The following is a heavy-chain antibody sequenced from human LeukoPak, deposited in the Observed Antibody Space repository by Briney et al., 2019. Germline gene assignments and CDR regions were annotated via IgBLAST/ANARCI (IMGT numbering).Heavy chain of an antibody. CDR2: INYSGTT. Sequence: SETLSLTCTVSGGSIGSYYWSWIRQPPGKGLEWIGYINYSGTTNYNPSLKSRVSISVDTSKNQFSLKLSSVTAADTAVYYCSRESGPFSPFGFWGQGTLVSVHS. J-gene: IGHJ4*02. D-gene: IGHD1-26*01. V-gene: IGHV4-59*01. CDR3: SRESGPFSPFGF. CDR1: GGSIGSYY.